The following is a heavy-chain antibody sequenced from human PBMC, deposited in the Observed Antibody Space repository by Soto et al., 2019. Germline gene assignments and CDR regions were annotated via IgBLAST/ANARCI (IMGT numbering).Heavy chain of an antibody. CDR3: AKDICAYSSGSCYFDY. V-gene: IGHV3-23*01. D-gene: IGHD6-19*01. J-gene: IGHJ4*02. CDR1: GFTFSGYV. CDR2: ISDSASST. Sequence: GGSLRLSCAASGFTFSGYVMSWVRQAPGKGLEWVSTISDSASSTYYTDSVKGRFTISRDNSKNTLYLQMNSLRAEDTAIYYCAKDICAYSSGSCYFDYWGQGTLVTVSS.